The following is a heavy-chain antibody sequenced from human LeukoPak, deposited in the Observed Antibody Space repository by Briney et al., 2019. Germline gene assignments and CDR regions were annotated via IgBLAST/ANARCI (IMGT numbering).Heavy chain of an antibody. CDR1: RFTFSSYE. CDR2: ISSGGSNT. V-gene: IGHV3-48*03. J-gene: IGHJ4*02. D-gene: IGHD4-11*01. CDR3: ARGVYSYDY. Sequence: PGGSLRLSCAASRFTFSSYEMNWVRQAPGKGLEWVSYISSGGSNTHYADSVKGRFTISRDNAKNSLYLQMNSLRAEDTGSYYCARGVYSYDYWGQGTLVTVSS.